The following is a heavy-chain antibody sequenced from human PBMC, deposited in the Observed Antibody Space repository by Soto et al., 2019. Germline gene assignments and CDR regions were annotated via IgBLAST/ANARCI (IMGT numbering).Heavy chain of an antibody. J-gene: IGHJ4*02. D-gene: IGHD6-19*01. CDR1: GGSISSYY. Sequence: SETLSLTCTVSGGSISSYYWTWIRQPPGKGLEWIGYIYYSGSTNYNPSLKSRVTISVDTSKNQFSLKLSSVTAADTVVDYCARSYSSGWYGRFDYSGQGTLVTVSS. CDR2: IYYSGST. CDR3: ARSYSSGWYGRFDY. V-gene: IGHV4-59*01.